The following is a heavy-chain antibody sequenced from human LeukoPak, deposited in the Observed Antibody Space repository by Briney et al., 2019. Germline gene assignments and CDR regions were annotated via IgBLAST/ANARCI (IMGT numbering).Heavy chain of an antibody. D-gene: IGHD3-10*01. Sequence: ASVKVSCKASGYTFTSYYMHWVRQAPGQGLEWMGLINPTGGSTGYAQKFQGRVTMTRDMSTSTVYMELSSLRSEDTAVYYCARDAYGRGDYYYMDVWGKGTTVTISS. J-gene: IGHJ6*03. CDR3: ARDAYGRGDYYYMDV. CDR2: INPTGGST. CDR1: GYTFTSYY. V-gene: IGHV1-46*01.